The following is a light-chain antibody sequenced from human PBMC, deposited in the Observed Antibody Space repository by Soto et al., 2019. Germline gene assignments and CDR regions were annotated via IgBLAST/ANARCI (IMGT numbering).Light chain of an antibody. CDR2: DAS. CDR1: QSVSSSY. CDR3: QQRSNWPPVT. Sequence: EIVMTQSPATLSVSPGEGATLSCRASQSVSSSYLAWYQQKPGQAPRLLIYDASNRATGIPARFSGSGSGTDFTLAISSLEPEDFAVYYCQQRSNWPPVTFGGGTKV. J-gene: IGKJ4*01. V-gene: IGKV3D-20*02.